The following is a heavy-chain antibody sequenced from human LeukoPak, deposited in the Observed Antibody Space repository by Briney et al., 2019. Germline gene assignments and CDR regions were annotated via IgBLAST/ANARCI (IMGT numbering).Heavy chain of an antibody. J-gene: IGHJ6*03. CDR3: ARDRVTIFGVVIINDYYYYMDV. V-gene: IGHV3-21*01. Sequence: GGSLRLSCAASGFTFSSYSMNWVRQAPGKGLEWVSSISSSSSYIYYADSVKGRFTISRDNAKNSLYLQMNSLRVEDTAVYYCARDRVTIFGVVIINDYYYYMDVWGKGTTVTVSS. CDR1: GFTFSSYS. CDR2: ISSSSSYI. D-gene: IGHD3-3*01.